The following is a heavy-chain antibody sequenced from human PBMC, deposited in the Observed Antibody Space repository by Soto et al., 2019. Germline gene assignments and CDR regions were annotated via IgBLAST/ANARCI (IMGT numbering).Heavy chain of an antibody. CDR3: ARSMAARYYGMDV. Sequence: SETLSLTCTVSGGSISSYYWSWIRQPPGKGLEWIGYIYYSGSTNYNPSLKSRVTISVDTSKKQFSLKLSSVTAADTAVYYCARSMAARYYGMDVRGQGTTVTVSS. J-gene: IGHJ6*02. CDR2: IYYSGST. CDR1: GGSISSYY. V-gene: IGHV4-59*01. D-gene: IGHD6-6*01.